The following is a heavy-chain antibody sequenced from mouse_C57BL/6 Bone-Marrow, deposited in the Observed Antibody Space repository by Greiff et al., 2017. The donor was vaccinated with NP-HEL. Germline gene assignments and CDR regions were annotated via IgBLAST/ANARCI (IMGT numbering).Heavy chain of an antibody. CDR2: ISGGGGNT. D-gene: IGHD2-2*01. Sequence: EVKLQESGGGLVKPGGSLKLSCAASGFTFSSYTMSWVRQTPEKRLEWVATISGGGGNTYYPDSVKGRFTISRDNAKNTLYLQMSSLRSEDTALYYCARHNPIYYGYDVDYWGQGTTLTVSS. CDR1: GFTFSSYT. J-gene: IGHJ2*01. CDR3: ARHNPIYYGYDVDY. V-gene: IGHV5-9*01.